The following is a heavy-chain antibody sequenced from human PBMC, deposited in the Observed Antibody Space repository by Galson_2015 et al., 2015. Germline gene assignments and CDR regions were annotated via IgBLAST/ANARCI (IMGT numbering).Heavy chain of an antibody. V-gene: IGHV3-30*18. CDR3: AKRKERLRLPGGSFDS. Sequence: SLRLSCAASGFTFSYFGMYWVRQAPGKGLECVAIISYDGNNKYYADSVKGRFTISRDNSKNTLSLQMNSLRGEDTAVYYCAKRKERLRLPGGSFDSWGQGALVTVSP. D-gene: IGHD5-12*01. J-gene: IGHJ4*02. CDR2: ISYDGNNK. CDR1: GFTFSYFG.